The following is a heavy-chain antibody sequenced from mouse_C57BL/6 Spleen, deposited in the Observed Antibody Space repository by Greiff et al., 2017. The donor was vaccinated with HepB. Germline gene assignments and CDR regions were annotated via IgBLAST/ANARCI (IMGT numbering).Heavy chain of an antibody. CDR3: ARVFPHWYFDV. Sequence: QVQLQQSGTELVKPGASVKLSCKASGYTFTSYWMHWVKQRPGQGLEWLGNINPSNGGTNYNEKFKSKATLTVDKSSSTAYMQLSSLTAEDSAVYYCARVFPHWYFDVWGTGTTVTVSS. CDR2: INPSNGGT. J-gene: IGHJ1*03. CDR1: GYTFTSYW. V-gene: IGHV1-53*01.